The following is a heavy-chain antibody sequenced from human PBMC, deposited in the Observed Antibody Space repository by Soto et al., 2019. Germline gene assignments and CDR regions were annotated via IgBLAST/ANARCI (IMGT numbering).Heavy chain of an antibody. CDR1: GFTFSGHD. Sequence: PGASLRLSCAASGFTFSGHDMHWVRQPTGKGLEWVSLIDTVSDIDYPASVKGRFTITRDNATSSLYLQMNSLRGEVSAVYYCARTPIQTPSCATDVWGQGTTVTVSS. CDR2: IDTVSDI. D-gene: IGHD2-15*01. V-gene: IGHV3-13*01. J-gene: IGHJ6*02. CDR3: ARTPIQTPSCATDV.